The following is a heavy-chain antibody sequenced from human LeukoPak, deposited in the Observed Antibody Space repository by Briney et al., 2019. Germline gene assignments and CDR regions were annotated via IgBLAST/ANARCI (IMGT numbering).Heavy chain of an antibody. Sequence: SEALSLTCSVSIGSISSSKWWSWVRQSPVKGLEWIGEIYLYGTTNYNPSFTSRVTMSVDRSRNQFSLKLTSVTAADTAVYYCARQKWEQQGRDYYFNGLDVWGPGTTVIVSS. D-gene: IGHD1/OR15-1a*01. V-gene: IGHV4-4*02. J-gene: IGHJ6*02. CDR2: IYLYGTT. CDR1: IGSISSSKW. CDR3: ARQKWEQQGRDYYFNGLDV.